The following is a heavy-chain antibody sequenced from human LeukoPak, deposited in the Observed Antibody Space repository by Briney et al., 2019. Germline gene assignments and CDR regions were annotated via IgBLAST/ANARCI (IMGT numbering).Heavy chain of an antibody. D-gene: IGHD6-25*01. CDR3: ARTTSFTASGYDY. CDR1: GYTFTNDN. Sequence: ASVKVSCKASGYTFTNDNINCVRQATGQGLEWMGWMNPNNGDSGYAQTFQGRVTITRDTSISTSYMELRSLRSDDTAVYFCARTTSFTASGYDYWGQGTLVTVSS. CDR2: MNPNNGDS. V-gene: IGHV1-8*03. J-gene: IGHJ4*02.